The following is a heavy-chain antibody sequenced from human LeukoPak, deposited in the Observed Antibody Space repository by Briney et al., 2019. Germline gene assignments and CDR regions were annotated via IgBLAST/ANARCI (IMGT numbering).Heavy chain of an antibody. CDR1: GFSFSSFW. V-gene: IGHV3-7*03. Sequence: GGSLRLSCTASGFSFSSFWMSWVRQAPGKGLEWVANIKDDGSVKNHVDSLKGRFSISRDNARNSLYLQISSLRAEDTAVYYCARATGDDYGDYGMDVWGQGTTVTVSS. J-gene: IGHJ6*02. D-gene: IGHD4-17*01. CDR2: IKDDGSVK. CDR3: ARATGDDYGDYGMDV.